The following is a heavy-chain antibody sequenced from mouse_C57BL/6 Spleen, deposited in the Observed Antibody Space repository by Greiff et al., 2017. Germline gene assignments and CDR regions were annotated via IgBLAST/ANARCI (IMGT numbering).Heavy chain of an antibody. CDR3: ARKDYAAGYFDY. V-gene: IGHV5-4*03. CDR2: ISDGGSYT. D-gene: IGHD2-4*01. J-gene: IGHJ2*01. CDR1: GFTFSSYA. Sequence: EVMLVESGGGLVKPGGSLKLSCAASGFTFSSYAMSWVRQTPEKRLEWVATISDGGSYTYYPDNVKGRFTISRDNAKNNLYLQMSHLKSEDTAMYYCARKDYAAGYFDYWGQGTTLTVSS.